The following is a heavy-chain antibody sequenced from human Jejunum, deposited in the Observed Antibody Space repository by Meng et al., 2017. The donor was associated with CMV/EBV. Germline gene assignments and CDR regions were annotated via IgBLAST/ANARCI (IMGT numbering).Heavy chain of an antibody. Sequence: SEFSFSSHNMNWVRQAPGKGLEWVAPISTTSTYIYYADPVKGRFTISRDNAKNSLYLQMNSLRVEDTAVYYCANQMPWNYYYGMDLWGQGTTVTVSS. CDR1: EFSFSSHN. D-gene: IGHD2-2*01. J-gene: IGHJ6*02. CDR3: ANQMPWNYYYGMDL. V-gene: IGHV3-21*01. CDR2: ISTTSTYI.